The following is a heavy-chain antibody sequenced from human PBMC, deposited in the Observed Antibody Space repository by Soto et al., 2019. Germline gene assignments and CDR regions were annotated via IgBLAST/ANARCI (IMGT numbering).Heavy chain of an antibody. CDR3: AKGPRYSSGWPNWFDP. D-gene: IGHD6-19*01. CDR2: ISGSGGST. Sequence: GGSLRLSCAASGFTFSSYAMSWVRQAPGKGLEWVSAISGSGGSTYYAESVKGRFTISRDNSKNTLYLQMNSLRAEDTAVYYCAKGPRYSSGWPNWFDPWGQGTLVTVSS. V-gene: IGHV3-23*01. CDR1: GFTFSSYA. J-gene: IGHJ5*02.